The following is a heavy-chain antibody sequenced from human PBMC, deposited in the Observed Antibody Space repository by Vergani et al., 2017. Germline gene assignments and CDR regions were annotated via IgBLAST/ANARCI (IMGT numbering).Heavy chain of an antibody. Sequence: VHLAESGGGFFQPGGSLRLSCSASGFSFNSYWMHWVRQVPGKGLLWVSRIKSDGSITAYADSVKGRFTISRDNAQNTLYLQMNSLRVEDTGVYYCARARGIETCYMSNWLDSWGQGTLVTVSS. D-gene: IGHD3-9*01. CDR2: IKSDGSIT. V-gene: IGHV3-74*03. CDR1: GFSFNSYW. J-gene: IGHJ5*01. CDR3: ARARGIETCYMSNWLDS.